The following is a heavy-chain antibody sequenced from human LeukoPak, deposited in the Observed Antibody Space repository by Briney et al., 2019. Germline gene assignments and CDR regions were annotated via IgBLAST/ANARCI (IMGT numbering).Heavy chain of an antibody. J-gene: IGHJ4*02. V-gene: IGHV4-39*01. CDR1: GGSISSSSYY. CDR3: AARGTYYDILTGYPTYYFDN. CDR2: IYYSGST. Sequence: SETLSLACTVSGGSISSSSYYWGWIRQPPGKGLEWIGSIYYSGSTYYNPSLKSRVTISVDTSKNQFSLKLSSVTAADTAVYYCAARGTYYDILTGYPTYYFDNWGQGTLVTVSS. D-gene: IGHD3-9*01.